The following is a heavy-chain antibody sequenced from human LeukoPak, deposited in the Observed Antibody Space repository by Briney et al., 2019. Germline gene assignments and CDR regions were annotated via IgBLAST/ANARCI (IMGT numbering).Heavy chain of an antibody. CDR3: ARPREDEGYYFDY. Sequence: GGSLRLSCAASGFTFSSYWMHWVRQAPGKGLVWVSRINSNGSSTSYADSVKGRFTISRDNAKSTLYLQMNSLRAEDTAVYYCARPREDEGYYFDYWGQGTLVTVSS. CDR2: INSNGSST. J-gene: IGHJ4*02. D-gene: IGHD6-13*01. V-gene: IGHV3-74*01. CDR1: GFTFSSYW.